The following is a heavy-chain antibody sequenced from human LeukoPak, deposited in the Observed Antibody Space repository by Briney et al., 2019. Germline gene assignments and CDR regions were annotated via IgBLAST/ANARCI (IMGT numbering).Heavy chain of an antibody. Sequence: PSETLSLTCAVYGGSFSGYYWGWIRQSPGKGLEWIGEINHSGSTNYNPSLKSRVTISIDTSKNQFSLRLTSVTAADTAVYYCARGLRSGGSCGVDYWGQGTLVSVPS. CDR1: GGSFSGYY. CDR3: ARGLRSGGSCGVDY. V-gene: IGHV4-34*01. CDR2: INHSGST. J-gene: IGHJ4*02. D-gene: IGHD2-15*01.